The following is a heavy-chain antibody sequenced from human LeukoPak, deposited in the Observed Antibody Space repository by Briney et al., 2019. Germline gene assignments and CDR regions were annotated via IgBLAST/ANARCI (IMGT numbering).Heavy chain of an antibody. CDR2: IIPIFGTA. V-gene: IGHV1-69*05. CDR1: GGTFSSYA. CDR3: ARTSVPIFGVAGGFDY. D-gene: IGHD3-3*01. J-gene: IGHJ4*02. Sequence: GASVRVSCKASGGTFSSYAISWVRQAPGQGLEWMGRIIPIFGTANYAQKFQGRVTITTDESTSTAYMGLSSLRSEDTAVYYCARTSVPIFGVAGGFDYWGQGTLVTVSS.